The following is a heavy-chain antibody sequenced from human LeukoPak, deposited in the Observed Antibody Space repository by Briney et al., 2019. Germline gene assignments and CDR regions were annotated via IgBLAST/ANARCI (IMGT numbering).Heavy chain of an antibody. Sequence: GGSLRLSCAASGFTFSSYAMHWVRQAPGKGLEWVAVISYDGSNKYYADSVKGRFTISRDNSKNTLYLQMNSLGAEDTAVYYCARLLMVYAIWDAFDIWGQGTMVTVSS. CDR3: ARLLMVYAIWDAFDI. CDR1: GFTFSSYA. CDR2: ISYDGSNK. V-gene: IGHV3-30*01. J-gene: IGHJ3*02. D-gene: IGHD2-8*01.